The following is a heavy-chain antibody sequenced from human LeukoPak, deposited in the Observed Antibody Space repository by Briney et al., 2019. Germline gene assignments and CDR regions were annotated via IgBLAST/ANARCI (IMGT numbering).Heavy chain of an antibody. V-gene: IGHV1-46*01. J-gene: IGHJ4*02. Sequence: ASVKVSCRASGYTFTTYYLHWGRQAPGQGLEGMGIINSNAGDTGYARTFLGRVTMTRDTSTNTVHMALSSLRSEDTAVYYCARGEGYRVGAWWYFDYWGQGTLVTVSS. D-gene: IGHD1-26*01. CDR2: INSNAGDT. CDR1: GYTFTTYY. CDR3: ARGEGYRVGAWWYFDY.